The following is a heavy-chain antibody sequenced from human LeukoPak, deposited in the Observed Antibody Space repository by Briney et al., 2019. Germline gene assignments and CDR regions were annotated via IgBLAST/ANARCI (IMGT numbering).Heavy chain of an antibody. Sequence: PGRSLRLSCAASGFTFSSYGMHWVRQAPGKGLEWVAVIWYVGSNKYYADSVKGRFTISRDNSKNTLYLQMNSLRAEDTAVYYCAKLYSGYDPYFDYWGQGTLVTVSP. CDR2: IWYVGSNK. V-gene: IGHV3-33*06. CDR1: GFTFSSYG. D-gene: IGHD5-12*01. CDR3: AKLYSGYDPYFDY. J-gene: IGHJ4*02.